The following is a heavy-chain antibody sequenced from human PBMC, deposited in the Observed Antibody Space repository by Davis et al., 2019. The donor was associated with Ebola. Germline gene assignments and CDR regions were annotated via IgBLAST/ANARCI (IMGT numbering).Heavy chain of an antibody. D-gene: IGHD1-7*01. CDR2: IKKEADDGTI. J-gene: IGHJ6*02. CDR3: TTVNYPYYYYGMDV. V-gene: IGHV3-15*07. CDR1: GFTFSSYW. Sequence: GESLKISCAASGFTFSSYWMNWVRQAPGKGLEWVGRIKKEADDGTIDYAAPVQGRFTISRDDARNTLYLQMNSLKTEDTAVYYCTTVNYPYYYYGMDVWGQGTSVTVSS.